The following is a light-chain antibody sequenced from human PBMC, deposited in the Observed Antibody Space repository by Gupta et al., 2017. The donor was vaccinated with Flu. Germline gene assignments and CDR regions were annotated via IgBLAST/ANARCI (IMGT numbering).Light chain of an antibody. CDR2: GAS. V-gene: IGKV3-11*01. Sequence: EIVLTQSPGTLSLSPGERATLSCRASQSISSSLAWYQQKHGQAPRLLIYGASNRDTGIPARFSGSGSGTDVTLTISRREQEDFAGYYCQQRDNRPLYTFGQGTXLEIK. CDR3: QQRDNRPLYT. J-gene: IGKJ2*01. CDR1: QSISSS.